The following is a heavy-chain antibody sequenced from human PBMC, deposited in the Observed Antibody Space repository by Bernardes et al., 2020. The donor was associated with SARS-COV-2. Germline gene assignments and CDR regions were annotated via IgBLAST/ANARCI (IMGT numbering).Heavy chain of an antibody. Sequence: ASVKVSCKASGYTFTGYYMHWVRQAPGQGLEWMGWINPNSGGTNYAQKFQGRVTMTRDTSISTAYMELSRLRSDDTAVYYCARAVLMVYVNWFDPWGQGTLVTGSS. J-gene: IGHJ5*02. CDR3: ARAVLMVYVNWFDP. D-gene: IGHD2-8*01. CDR2: INPNSGGT. CDR1: GYTFTGYY. V-gene: IGHV1-2*02.